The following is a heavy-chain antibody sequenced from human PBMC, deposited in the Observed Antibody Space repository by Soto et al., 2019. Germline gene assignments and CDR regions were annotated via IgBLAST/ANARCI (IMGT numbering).Heavy chain of an antibody. V-gene: IGHV1-69*02. Sequence: ASVKVSCKASGGTFSSYTISWVRQAPGQGLEWMGRIIPILGIANYAQKFQGRVTITADKSTSTAYMELSSLRSEDTAVYYCVIAVAGTNPGGFDYWGQGTLVTVSS. CDR3: VIAVAGTNPGGFDY. D-gene: IGHD6-19*01. CDR1: GGTFSSYT. CDR2: IIPILGIA. J-gene: IGHJ4*02.